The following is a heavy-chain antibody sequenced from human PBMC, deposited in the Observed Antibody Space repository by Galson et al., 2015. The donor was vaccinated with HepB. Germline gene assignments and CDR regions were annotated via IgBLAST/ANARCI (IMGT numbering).Heavy chain of an antibody. CDR3: ARPKPGSGSYYNDPYYYYGMDV. D-gene: IGHD3-10*01. J-gene: IGHJ6*02. Sequence: VKVSCKASGGTFSSYTISWVRQAPGQGLEWMGRIIPILGIANYAQKFQGRVTITADKSTSTAYMELSSLRSEDTAVYYCARPKPGSGSYYNDPYYYYGMDVWGQGTTVTVSS. V-gene: IGHV1-69*02. CDR1: GGTFSSYT. CDR2: IIPILGIA.